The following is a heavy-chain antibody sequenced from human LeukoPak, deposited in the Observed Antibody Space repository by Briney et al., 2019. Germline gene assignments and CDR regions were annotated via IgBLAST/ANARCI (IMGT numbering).Heavy chain of an antibody. J-gene: IGHJ4*02. CDR3: ARDSLFYYFDY. V-gene: IGHV3-21*01. CDR2: ITSSSRYI. Sequence: PGGSLRLSCATSGFTFNSYSMNWLRQAPGKGLEWVSSITSSSRYIKYSDSVKGRFTISRDNARSSLYLQINSLRAEDTAVYYCARDSLFYYFDYWGQGTLVTVSS. CDR1: GFTFNSYS.